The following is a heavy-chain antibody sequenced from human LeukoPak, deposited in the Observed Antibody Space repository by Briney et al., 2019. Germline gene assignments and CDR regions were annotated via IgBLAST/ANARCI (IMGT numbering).Heavy chain of an antibody. CDR3: ARNYYDSSGYYFDY. J-gene: IGHJ4*02. V-gene: IGHV3-30-3*01. D-gene: IGHD3-22*01. CDR1: GFTFSSYA. Sequence: GRSLRLSCAASGFTFSSYAMHWVRQAPGKRLEWVAVISYDGSNKYYADSVKGRFTISRDNSKNTLYLQMNSLRAEDTAVYYCARNYYDSSGYYFDYWGQGTLVTVSS. CDR2: ISYDGSNK.